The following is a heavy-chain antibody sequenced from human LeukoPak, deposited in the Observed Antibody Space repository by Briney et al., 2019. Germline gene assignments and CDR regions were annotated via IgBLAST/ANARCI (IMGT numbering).Heavy chain of an antibody. Sequence: GGSLRLSCAASGFTFSSYEMNWVRQAPGKGLEWVLYISSSGSTIYYADSVKGRFTISRDNAKNSLYLQMNSLRAEDTAVYYCVSGLVEMATIGDYWGQGTLVTVSS. CDR2: ISSSGSTI. CDR1: GFTFSSYE. CDR3: VSGLVEMATIGDY. J-gene: IGHJ4*02. V-gene: IGHV3-48*03. D-gene: IGHD5-24*01.